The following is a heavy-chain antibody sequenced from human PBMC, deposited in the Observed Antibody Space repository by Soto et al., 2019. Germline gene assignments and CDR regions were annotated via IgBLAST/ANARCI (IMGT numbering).Heavy chain of an antibody. CDR3: ARARYYYDSSGYYPDY. CDR1: GGSVSSGSYY. CDR2: IYYSGST. D-gene: IGHD3-22*01. V-gene: IGHV4-61*01. Sequence: LSLTCTVSGGSVSSGSYYWSWIRQPPGKGLEWIGYIYYSGSTNYNPSLKSRVTISVDTSKNQFSLKLSSVTAADTAVYYCARARYYYDSSGYYPDYWGQGTLVTVSS. J-gene: IGHJ4*02.